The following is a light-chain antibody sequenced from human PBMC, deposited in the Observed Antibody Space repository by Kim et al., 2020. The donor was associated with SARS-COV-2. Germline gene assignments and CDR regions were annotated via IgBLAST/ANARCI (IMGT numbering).Light chain of an antibody. V-gene: IGKV3-20*01. CDR3: HQYGSSPQT. Sequence: SPGERATLSCSASQSISSVYFAWYQQKPGQAPRLLIYGASIRATGIPDRFSGSGSGTDFTLTISRLESEDFAVYYCHQYGSSPQTFGQGTKVDIK. J-gene: IGKJ1*01. CDR1: QSISSVY. CDR2: GAS.